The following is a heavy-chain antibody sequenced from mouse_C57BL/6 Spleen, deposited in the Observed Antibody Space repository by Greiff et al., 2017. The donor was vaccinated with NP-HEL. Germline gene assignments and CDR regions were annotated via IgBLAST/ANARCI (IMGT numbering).Heavy chain of an antibody. CDR3: ARGGWLPHWYFDV. CDR1: GYSITSGYY. Sequence: VQLQESGPGLVKPSQSLSLTCSVTGYSITSGYYWNWIRQFPGNKLEWMGYISYDGSNNYYPSLKNRISITRDTSKNQFFLKLNSVTTEDTATYYCARGGWLPHWYFDVWGTGTTVTVSS. V-gene: IGHV3-6*01. D-gene: IGHD2-3*01. CDR2: ISYDGSN. J-gene: IGHJ1*03.